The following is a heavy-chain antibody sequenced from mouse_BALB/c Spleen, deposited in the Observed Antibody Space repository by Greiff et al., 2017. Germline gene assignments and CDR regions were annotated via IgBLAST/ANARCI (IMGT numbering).Heavy chain of an antibody. CDR3: ARSNYYGSRYYFDY. CDR1: GFTFSSYA. Sequence: EVKVVESGGGLVKPGGSLKLSCAASGFTFSSYAMSWVRQSPEKRLEWVAEISSGGSYTYYPDTVTGRFTISRDNAKNTLYLEMSSLRSEDTAMYYCARSNYYGSRYYFDYWGQGTTLTVSS. D-gene: IGHD1-1*01. CDR2: ISSGGSYT. V-gene: IGHV5-9-4*01. J-gene: IGHJ2*01.